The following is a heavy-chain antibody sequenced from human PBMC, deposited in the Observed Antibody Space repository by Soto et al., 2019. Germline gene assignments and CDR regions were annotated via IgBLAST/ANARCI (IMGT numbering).Heavy chain of an antibody. CDR3: ARGGGVSTSLIRRNWFDP. V-gene: IGHV1-2*04. CDR2: INPNSGGT. J-gene: IGHJ5*02. CDR1: GYTFTGYY. D-gene: IGHD2-2*01. Sequence: ASVKVSCKASGYTFTGYYMHWVRQAPGQGLEWMGWINPNSGGTNYAQKFQGWVTMTRDTSISTAYMELSRLRSDDTAVYYCARGGGVSTSLIRRNWFDPWGQGTLVTVSS.